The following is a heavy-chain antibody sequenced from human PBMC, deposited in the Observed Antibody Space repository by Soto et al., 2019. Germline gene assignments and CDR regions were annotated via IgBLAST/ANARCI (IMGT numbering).Heavy chain of an antibody. CDR1: GFSLSTSGVG. D-gene: IGHD3-10*01. CDR3: AHSLWFGESLNWFDP. CDR2: IYWDDDK. V-gene: IGHV2-5*02. J-gene: IGHJ5*02. Sequence: QITLKESGPTLVKPTQTLTLTCTFSGFSLSTSGVGVGWIRQPPGKALEWLALIYWDDDKRYSPSLKSRLTITKDTSKNQVVLTMTNMDPVDTATCYCAHSLWFGESLNWFDPWGQGTLVTVSS.